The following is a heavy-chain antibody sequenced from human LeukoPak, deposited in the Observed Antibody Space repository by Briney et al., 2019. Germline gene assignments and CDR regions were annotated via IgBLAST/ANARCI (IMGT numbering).Heavy chain of an antibody. CDR1: GFTISNNY. D-gene: IGHD3-22*01. Sequence: GSLRLSCAASGFTISNNYIRWLRQAPGKGLEWVSHIYSGGFTQFAGSVRGRFTMSRDSSKNTLYLQMNTLRAEDTAVYYCARRAGDYSHPYDYWGQGTLVTVSS. CDR2: IYSGGFT. CDR3: ARRAGDYSHPYDY. V-gene: IGHV3-66*04. J-gene: IGHJ4*02.